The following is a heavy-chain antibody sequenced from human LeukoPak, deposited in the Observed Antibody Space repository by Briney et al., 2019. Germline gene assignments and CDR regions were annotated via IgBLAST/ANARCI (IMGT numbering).Heavy chain of an antibody. D-gene: IGHD3-16*01. CDR2: ISSSSSYI. CDR1: GFTFSSYS. J-gene: IGHJ6*02. V-gene: IGHV3-21*01. Sequence: GSLRLSCAASGFTFSSYSMNWVRQAPGKGLEWASSISSSSSYIYYADSVKGRFTISRDNAKNSLYLQVNSLRAEDTAVYYCARDWGYYYYYGMDVWGQGTTVTVSS. CDR3: ARDWGYYYYYGMDV.